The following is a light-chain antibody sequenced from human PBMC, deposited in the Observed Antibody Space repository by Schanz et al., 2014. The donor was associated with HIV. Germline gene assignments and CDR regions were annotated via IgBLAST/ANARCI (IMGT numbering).Light chain of an antibody. V-gene: IGLV1-40*01. CDR1: SSNIGAGYD. J-gene: IGLJ1*01. Sequence: QSVLTQPPSVSGAPGQRVTISCTGSSSNIGAGYDVHWYQQLPGTAPKLLIYGNNNRPSGVPDRFSASKSDNTASLTISGLQPEDEADYYCNSYSHSNTYVFGSGTQLTVL. CDR2: GNN. CDR3: NSYSHSNTYV.